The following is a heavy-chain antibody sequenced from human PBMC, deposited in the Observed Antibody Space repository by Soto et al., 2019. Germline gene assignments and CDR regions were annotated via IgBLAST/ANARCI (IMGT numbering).Heavy chain of an antibody. Sequence: EVQLLESGGGLVQPGGSLRLSCVASGFTFSSYAMSWVRQAPGKGLEWVSAISGSGGSTYYADSVKGRFTISRDNSKNTLYLQMNSLRAEDTAVYCCAKGRTTVTAYFDYWGQGTLVTVSS. J-gene: IGHJ4*02. V-gene: IGHV3-23*01. CDR2: ISGSGGST. CDR3: AKGRTTVTAYFDY. CDR1: GFTFSSYA. D-gene: IGHD4-17*01.